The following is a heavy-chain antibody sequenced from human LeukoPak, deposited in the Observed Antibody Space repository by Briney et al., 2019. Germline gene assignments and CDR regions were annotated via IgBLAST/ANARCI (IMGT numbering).Heavy chain of an antibody. D-gene: IGHD3-9*01. V-gene: IGHV4-34*01. J-gene: IGHJ6*03. CDR3: ARLQGDILTGYAAYYMDV. CDR2: INHSGST. CDR1: GGSFSGYY. Sequence: SETLSLTCAVYGGSFSGYYWSWIRQPPGKGLEWIGEINHSGSTNYNPSLKSRVTISVDTSKNQFSLKLSSVTAADTAVYYCARLQGDILTGYAAYYMDVWGKGTTVTISS.